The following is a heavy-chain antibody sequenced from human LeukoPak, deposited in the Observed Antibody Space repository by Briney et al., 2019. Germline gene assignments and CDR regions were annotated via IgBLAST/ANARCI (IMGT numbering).Heavy chain of an antibody. CDR2: ICPDGTVT. J-gene: IGHJ4*02. CDR1: GFTFSNYC. CDR3: VRDFRSADY. V-gene: IGHV3-74*01. Sequence: GGSLRLSCAASGFTFSNYCMHWVRQIPVKGLVWVSRICPDGTVTNYADSVKGRFTISRDNAKNMVFLQMNSLRADDTAVYYCVRDFRSADYWGQGILVTVSS.